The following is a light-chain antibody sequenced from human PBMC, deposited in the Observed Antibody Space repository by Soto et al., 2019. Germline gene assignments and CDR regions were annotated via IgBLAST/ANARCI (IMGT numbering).Light chain of an antibody. CDR3: QQYSNWPPFT. V-gene: IGKV3-15*01. J-gene: IGKJ5*01. Sequence: EIVMAQSPGTLSVSPGERATLSCRASQNVSSKLAWYQQKPGQSPRLLIYGTSIRATGIPARFSGSGSGTDFTLTITNLQSEDFGVYYCQQYSNWPPFTFGQGTRLEVK. CDR2: GTS. CDR1: QNVSSK.